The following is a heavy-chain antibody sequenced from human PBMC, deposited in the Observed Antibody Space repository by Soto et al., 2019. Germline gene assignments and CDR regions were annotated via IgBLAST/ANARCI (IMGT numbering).Heavy chain of an antibody. CDR3: AGVVVVPAPLGFDP. V-gene: IGHV4-39*01. J-gene: IGHJ5*02. CDR1: GGSIISSSYY. Sequence: SETLSLTCTFSGGSIISSSYYWGWIRQPPGKGLEWIGSIYYSGSTYYNPSLKSRVTISVDTSKNQFSLKLSSVTAADTAVYYCAGVVVVPAPLGFDPWGQGTLVTVSS. CDR2: IYYSGST. D-gene: IGHD2-2*01.